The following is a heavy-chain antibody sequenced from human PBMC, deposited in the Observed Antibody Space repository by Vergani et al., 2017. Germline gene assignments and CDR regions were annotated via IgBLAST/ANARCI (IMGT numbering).Heavy chain of an antibody. V-gene: IGHV3-49*03. CDR1: GFTFGDYA. CDR2: IRSKAYGGTT. Sequence: EMQLVESGGGLVQPGRSLRLSCTASGFTFGDYAMSWFRQAPGKGLEWVGFIRSKAYGGTTEYAASVKGRFTISRDDSKSIAYLQMNSLKTEDTAVYYCTRDAVTIWEHIVVVTAPPDYSYYYYGMDVWGQGTTVTVSS. CDR3: TRDAVTIWEHIVVVTAPPDYSYYYYGMDV. J-gene: IGHJ6*02. D-gene: IGHD2-21*02.